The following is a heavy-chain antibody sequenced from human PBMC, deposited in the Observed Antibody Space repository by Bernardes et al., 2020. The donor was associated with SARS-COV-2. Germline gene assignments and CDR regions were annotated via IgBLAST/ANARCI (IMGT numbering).Heavy chain of an antibody. CDR1: GFTFSSYD. J-gene: IGHJ6*02. CDR3: AKDYSVIGQAVYYYGLDV. CDR2: IGTAGDT. V-gene: IGHV3-13*01. D-gene: IGHD4-4*01. Sequence: GSPRLSCAASGFTFSSYDMHWVRQATGKGLEWLSAIGTAGDTYYPGSVKGRFTISRENAKNSLYLQMNSLRAEDTAVYYCAKDYSVIGQAVYYYGLDVWGQGTTVTVSS.